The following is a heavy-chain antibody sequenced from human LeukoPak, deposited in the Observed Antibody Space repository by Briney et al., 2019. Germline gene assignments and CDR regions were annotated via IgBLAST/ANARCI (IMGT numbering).Heavy chain of an antibody. CDR2: ISTYNGYA. V-gene: IGHV1-18*01. CDR3: ARNSSDWYGYMDV. J-gene: IGHJ6*04. Sequence: ASVTVSCKASGYTFNSYGISWVRQAPGQGLEWMGWISTYNGYANYAQRLQGRVTMTTETSTSTAYMELRSLRSDDTAVYCCARNSSDWYGYMDVWGKGTTVTVSS. D-gene: IGHD6-19*01. CDR1: GYTFNSYG.